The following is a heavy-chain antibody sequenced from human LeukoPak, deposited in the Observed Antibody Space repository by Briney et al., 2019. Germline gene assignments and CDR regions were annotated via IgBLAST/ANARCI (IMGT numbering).Heavy chain of an antibody. Sequence: GRSLRLSCAASGFTFSSYAMHWVRQAPGKGLEWVAVISYDGSNKYYAGSVKGRFTISRDNSKNTLYLQMNSLRAEDTAVYYCARGRGRSYYYDSSGPDYWGQGTLVTVSS. CDR2: ISYDGSNK. D-gene: IGHD3-22*01. J-gene: IGHJ4*02. V-gene: IGHV3-30-3*01. CDR3: ARGRGRSYYYDSSGPDY. CDR1: GFTFSSYA.